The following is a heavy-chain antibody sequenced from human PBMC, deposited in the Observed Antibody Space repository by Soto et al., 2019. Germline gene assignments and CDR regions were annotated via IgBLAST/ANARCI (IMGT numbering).Heavy chain of an antibody. V-gene: IGHV3-23*01. CDR2: ISGSGAST. J-gene: IGHJ4*02. CDR3: SHFDWFIDY. D-gene: IGHD3-9*01. CDR1: GFTFSSYA. Sequence: EVQLLESGGGLVQPGGSLRLSCAASGFTFSSYAMSWVRQAPGKGLEWVSAISGSGASTYYADSVKGRFIISRDNSKNTLYLQMNSLRAEDTAVYYCSHFDWFIDYWGQGTLVTVSS.